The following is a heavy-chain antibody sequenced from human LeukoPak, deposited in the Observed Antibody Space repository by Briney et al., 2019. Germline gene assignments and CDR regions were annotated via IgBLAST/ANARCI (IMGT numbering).Heavy chain of an antibody. J-gene: IGHJ4*02. D-gene: IGHD6-19*01. CDR1: GFSFSGYG. CDR2: IRYDGSNE. V-gene: IGHV3-30*02. CDR3: AKGDSIAVAGTGLDY. Sequence: PGGSLRLSCAASGFSFSGYGMHWVRQAPGKGLEWVAFIRYDGSNEYYADSVKGRFTISRDKSKNTLYLQMNSLRAEDTAVYYCAKGDSIAVAGTGLDYWGQGTLVTVSS.